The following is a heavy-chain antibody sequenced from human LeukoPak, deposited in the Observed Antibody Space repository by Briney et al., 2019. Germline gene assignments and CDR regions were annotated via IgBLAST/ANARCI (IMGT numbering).Heavy chain of an antibody. V-gene: IGHV1-69*01. J-gene: IGHJ4*02. CDR1: GGTFSSYA. CDR2: IIPIFGTA. CDR3: ARGSSSWYHYFDY. D-gene: IGHD6-13*01. Sequence: ASVKVSCKASGGTFSSYALSWVRQAPGQGLEWMGGIIPIFGTANYAQKFQGRVTITADESTSTAYMELSSLRSEDTAVYYCARGSSSWYHYFDYWGQGTLVTVSS.